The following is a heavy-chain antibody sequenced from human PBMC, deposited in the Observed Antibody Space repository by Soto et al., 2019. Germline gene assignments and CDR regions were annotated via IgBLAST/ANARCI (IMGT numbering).Heavy chain of an antibody. CDR1: GFTVSTYG. Sequence: QVQLVESGGGVVQPGRSLRLSCAVSGFTVSTYGMHWVRQAPGKGLEWVAVISRDGGTKYYADSVKGRFTISRDNSRNTLFLEMKSLRGDDMAVYYCTGAVASGYWGQGTLVTVSS. CDR2: ISRDGGTK. D-gene: IGHD2-8*02. J-gene: IGHJ4*02. V-gene: IGHV3-30*03. CDR3: TGAVASGY.